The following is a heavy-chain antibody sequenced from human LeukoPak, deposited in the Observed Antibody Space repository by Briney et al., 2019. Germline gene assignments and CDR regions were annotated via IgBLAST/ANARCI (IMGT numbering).Heavy chain of an antibody. CDR3: AASQSDYYNSGTYHKIHY. CDR2: IYDNEKT. V-gene: IGHV4-30-4*01. Sequence: SETLSLTCTVSGGSISSGDYYWSWIRQPPGKGLEWIGFIYDNEKTHYSPSFESRVTISGDTSNNHFSLTLNFVTAADTAIYYCAASQSDYYNSGTYHKIHYWGRGALVTVSS. D-gene: IGHD3-10*01. J-gene: IGHJ4*02. CDR1: GGSISSGDYY.